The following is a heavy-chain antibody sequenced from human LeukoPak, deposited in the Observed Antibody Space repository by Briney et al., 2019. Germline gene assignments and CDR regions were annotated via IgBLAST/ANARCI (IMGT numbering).Heavy chain of an antibody. D-gene: IGHD6-19*01. V-gene: IGHV3-30-3*01. J-gene: IGHJ4*02. Sequence: GGSLRLSCAASGFTFSSYAMHWVRQAPGKGLEWVAVISYDGSNKYYADSVKGRFTISRDNSTNTLYLQMNSLRAEDTAVYYCARDQHQWLVGPPHDYWGQGTLVTVSS. CDR3: ARDQHQWLVGPPHDY. CDR1: GFTFSSYA. CDR2: ISYDGSNK.